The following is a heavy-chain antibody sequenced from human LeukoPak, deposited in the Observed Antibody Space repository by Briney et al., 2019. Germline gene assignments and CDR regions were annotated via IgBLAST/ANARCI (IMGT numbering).Heavy chain of an antibody. CDR1: GGSISSYY. CDR2: IYYSGST. Sequence: SETLSLTCTVSGGSISSYYWSWIRQPPGKGLEWIGYIYYSGSTNYNPSLKSRVTISVDTSKNQFSLKLSSVTAADTAVYYCATGVSAALDAFDIWGQGTMVTVSS. J-gene: IGHJ3*02. V-gene: IGHV4-59*01. D-gene: IGHD2-2*01. CDR3: ATGVSAALDAFDI.